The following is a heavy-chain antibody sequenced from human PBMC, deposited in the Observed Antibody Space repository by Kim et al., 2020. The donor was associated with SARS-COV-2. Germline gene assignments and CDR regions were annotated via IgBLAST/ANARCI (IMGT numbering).Heavy chain of an antibody. CDR2: HSGNT. CDR3: ARGTIFEP. Sequence: HSGNTNYHPSLKRRVTISIDTSKNQFSLNVSSVTAADTAVYYCARGTIFEPWGQGTLVTVSS. D-gene: IGHD3-3*01. V-gene: IGHV4-34*01. J-gene: IGHJ5*02.